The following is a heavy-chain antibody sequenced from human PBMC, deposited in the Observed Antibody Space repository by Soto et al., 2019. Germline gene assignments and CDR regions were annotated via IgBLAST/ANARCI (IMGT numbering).Heavy chain of an antibody. J-gene: IGHJ6*02. CDR2: ISAYNGNT. CDR3: ARWADIVVVPAAAHYYYYYGMDV. CDR1: GYTFTSYG. Sequence: QVPLVQSGAEVKKPGASVKVSCKASGYTFTSYGISWVRQAPGQGLEWMGWISAYNGNTNYAQKLQGRVTMTTDTSTSTAYMELRSLRSDDTAVYYCARWADIVVVPAAAHYYYYYGMDVWGQGTTVTVSS. V-gene: IGHV1-18*04. D-gene: IGHD2-2*01.